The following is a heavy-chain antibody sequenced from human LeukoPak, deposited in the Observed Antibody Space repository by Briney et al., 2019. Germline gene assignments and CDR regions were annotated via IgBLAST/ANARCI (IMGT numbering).Heavy chain of an antibody. CDR1: GGSISSSSYY. Sequence: PSETLSLTCTVSGGSISSSSYYWGWIRQPPGKGLEWIGSIYYSGGTYYNPSLKSRVTISVDTSKNQFSLKLSSVTAADTAVYYCAHVLLWFGELFPAEFKTRWGQGTLVTVSS. V-gene: IGHV4-39*07. D-gene: IGHD3-10*01. J-gene: IGHJ4*02. CDR2: IYYSGGT. CDR3: AHVLLWFGELFPAEFKTR.